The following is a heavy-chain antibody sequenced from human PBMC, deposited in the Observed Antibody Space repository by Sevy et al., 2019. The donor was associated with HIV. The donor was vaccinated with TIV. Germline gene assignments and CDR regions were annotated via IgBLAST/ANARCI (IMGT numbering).Heavy chain of an antibody. CDR2: IYYSGST. Sequence: SETLSLTCTVSGGSVSSGSYYWSWIRQPPGKGLEWIGYIYYSGSTNYNPSLKSRVTISVDTSKNQFSRKLGSVTAADTAVYYCARGGISGGSCYFDYWGQGTLVTVSS. D-gene: IGHD2-15*01. V-gene: IGHV4-61*01. J-gene: IGHJ4*02. CDR3: ARGGISGGSCYFDY. CDR1: GGSVSSGSYY.